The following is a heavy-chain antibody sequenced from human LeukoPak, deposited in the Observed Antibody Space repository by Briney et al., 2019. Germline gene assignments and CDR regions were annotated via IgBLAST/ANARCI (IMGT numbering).Heavy chain of an antibody. J-gene: IGHJ6*04. Sequence: GGSLRLSCAASGFTFSSYAMSWVRQAPGRGLEWVSAISGSGGSTYYADSVKGRFTISRDNSKNTLYLQMNSLRAEDTAVYYCAKDGAAAGYYYYGMDVWGKGTTVTVSS. CDR1: GFTFSSYA. V-gene: IGHV3-23*01. CDR2: ISGSGGST. CDR3: AKDGAAAGYYYYGMDV. D-gene: IGHD6-13*01.